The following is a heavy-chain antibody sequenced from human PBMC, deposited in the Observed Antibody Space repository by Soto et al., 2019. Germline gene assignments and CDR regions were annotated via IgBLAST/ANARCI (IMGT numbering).Heavy chain of an antibody. Sequence: QLQLQESGPGLVKPSETLSLTCTVSGGSISSSSYYWGWIRQPPGKGLEWIGSIYYSGSTYYNPSLKSRVTIYVDTSKNQFSLKLSSVTAADTAVYYCARRLSGSYFQDAFDIWGQGTMVTVSS. D-gene: IGHD1-26*01. V-gene: IGHV4-39*01. J-gene: IGHJ3*02. CDR2: IYYSGST. CDR3: ARRLSGSYFQDAFDI. CDR1: GGSISSSSYY.